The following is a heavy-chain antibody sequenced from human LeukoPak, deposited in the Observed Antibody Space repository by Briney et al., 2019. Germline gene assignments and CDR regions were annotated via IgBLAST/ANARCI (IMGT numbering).Heavy chain of an antibody. CDR1: GGTFSSYA. CDR3: AREDRITGTPDY. V-gene: IGHV1-69*01. Sequence: GSSVKVSCKASGGTFSSYAISWVRQAPGQGLEWMGGIIPIFGTANYAQKFQSRVTITADESTSTAYMELSSLRSEDTAVYYCAREDRITGTPDYWGQGTLVTVSS. CDR2: IIPIFGTA. D-gene: IGHD1-7*01. J-gene: IGHJ4*02.